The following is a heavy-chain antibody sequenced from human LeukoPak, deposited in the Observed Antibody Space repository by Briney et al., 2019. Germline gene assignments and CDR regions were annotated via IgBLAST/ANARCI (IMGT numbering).Heavy chain of an antibody. Sequence: ASVKVSCKASGYTFTSYGISWVRQAPGQGLEWMGWISAYNGNTNYAQKLQGRVTVTTDTSTSTAYMELRSLRSDDTAVYYCARVYKYSSSSELRLSLGYWGQGTLVTVSS. CDR2: ISAYNGNT. J-gene: IGHJ4*02. CDR1: GYTFTSYG. CDR3: ARVYKYSSSSELRLSLGY. V-gene: IGHV1-18*01. D-gene: IGHD6-6*01.